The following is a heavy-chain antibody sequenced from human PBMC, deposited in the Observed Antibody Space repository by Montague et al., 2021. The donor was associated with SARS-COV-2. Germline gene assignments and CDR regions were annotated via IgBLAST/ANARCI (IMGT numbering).Heavy chain of an antibody. D-gene: IGHD6-13*01. CDR3: ARLAYTSSWYYFDY. CDR2: ISYSGST. Sequence: SETLSLTCTVSGGSINNFYWGWIRQPPGKGLEWIGYISYSGSTNXNPSLKSRVTISVDTSKNQFSLKLSSVTAADTAVYYCARLAYTSSWYYFDYWGQGTLVTVSS. CDR1: GGSINNFY. J-gene: IGHJ4*02. V-gene: IGHV4-59*08.